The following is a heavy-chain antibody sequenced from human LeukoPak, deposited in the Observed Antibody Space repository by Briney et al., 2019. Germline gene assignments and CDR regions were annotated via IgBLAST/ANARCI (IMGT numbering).Heavy chain of an antibody. D-gene: IGHD5-18*01. V-gene: IGHV4-30-4*01. CDR1: GGSISSGDYY. CDR2: IYYSGST. Sequence: SETLSLSCTVSGGSISSGDYYWSWIRQPPGKGLEWIGYIYYSGSTYYNPSLKSRVTISVDTSKNQFSLKLSSVTAADTAVYYCARSAGYSYGYSFDYWGQGTLVTVSS. J-gene: IGHJ4*02. CDR3: ARSAGYSYGYSFDY.